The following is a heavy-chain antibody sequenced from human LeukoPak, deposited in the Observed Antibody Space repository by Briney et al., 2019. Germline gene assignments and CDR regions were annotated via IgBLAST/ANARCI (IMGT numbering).Heavy chain of an antibody. J-gene: IGHJ4*02. V-gene: IGHV3-23*01. CDR2: ISGSGGST. CDR1: GFTFSSYA. D-gene: IGHD2-21*02. CDR3: AKVSIVVVTASHFDY. Sequence: GGSLRLSCAASGFTFSSYAMSWVRQAPGNGLEWVSAISGSGGSTYYADSVKGRFTISRDNSKNTLYLQMNSLRAEDTAVYYCAKVSIVVVTASHFDYWGQGTLVTVSS.